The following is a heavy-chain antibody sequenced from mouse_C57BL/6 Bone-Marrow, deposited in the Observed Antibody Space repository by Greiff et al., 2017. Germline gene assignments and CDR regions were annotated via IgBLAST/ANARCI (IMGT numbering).Heavy chain of an antibody. CDR3: ARDYYGSSSAWFAY. D-gene: IGHD1-1*01. J-gene: IGHJ3*01. CDR1: GYSITSGYY. CDR2: ISYDGSN. V-gene: IGHV3-6*01. Sequence: DVQLQESGPGLVKPSQSLSLTCSVTGYSITSGYYWNWIRQFPGNKLEWMGYISYDGSNNYNPSLKNRISITRDTSKNQFFLKLNSVTTEDTATYYCARDYYGSSSAWFAYGGQGTLVTVSA.